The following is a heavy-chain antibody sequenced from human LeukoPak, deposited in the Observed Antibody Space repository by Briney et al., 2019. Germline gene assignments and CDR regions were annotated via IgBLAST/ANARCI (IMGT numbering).Heavy chain of an antibody. Sequence: GASVKVSCKASGYTFTDYYMQWVRQAPGQGLEWMGWINPNSGGTNYAQKFQGRVTLTRDTSISTAYMELSRLTSDDTAVYYCAIQPWGSGNNWYFDLWGRGTLVTVSS. J-gene: IGHJ2*01. D-gene: IGHD7-27*01. CDR3: AIQPWGSGNNWYFDL. CDR1: GYTFTDYY. CDR2: INPNSGGT. V-gene: IGHV1-2*02.